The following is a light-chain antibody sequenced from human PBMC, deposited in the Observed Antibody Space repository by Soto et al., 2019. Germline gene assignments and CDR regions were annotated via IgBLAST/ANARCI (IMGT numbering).Light chain of an antibody. Sequence: EIVLTQSPAILSLSPGERATLSCRASQSVTNSLAWYQQKPGQAPRLLIYHASNRATGVPARFSGSGSGTDFTLTISSLEPADFAVYYCQQRRTVGQGTKVEIK. CDR2: HAS. CDR3: QQRRT. CDR1: QSVTNS. V-gene: IGKV3-11*01. J-gene: IGKJ1*01.